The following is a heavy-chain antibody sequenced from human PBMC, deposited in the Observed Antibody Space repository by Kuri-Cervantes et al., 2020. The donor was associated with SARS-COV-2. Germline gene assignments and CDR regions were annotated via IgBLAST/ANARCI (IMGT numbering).Heavy chain of an antibody. Sequence: GGSLRLSCAASGFTVSSNYMSWVRQAPGKGLEWVSVIYSGGSTYYADSVKGRFTISRDNSKNTLYLQMSSLRAEDTAVYYCVKDHAAAGTTYFDYWGQGTLVTVSS. CDR3: VKDHAAAGTTYFDY. V-gene: IGHV3-53*05. CDR2: IYSGGST. J-gene: IGHJ4*02. CDR1: GFTVSSNY. D-gene: IGHD6-13*01.